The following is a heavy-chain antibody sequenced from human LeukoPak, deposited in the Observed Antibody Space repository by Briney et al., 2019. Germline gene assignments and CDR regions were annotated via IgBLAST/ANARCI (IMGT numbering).Heavy chain of an antibody. D-gene: IGHD1-26*01. V-gene: IGHV4-4*02. Sequence: PSGTLSLTCGVSGGPISGTNWWSWVRQPPGQGLEWIGEISLAGQTNFNPSLNGRDTMSLDKSSNKLYLHLTSVTGADTATYFCTREGGPFCPFGYWGQGTLVIVSS. CDR3: TREGGPFCPFGY. J-gene: IGHJ4*02. CDR1: GGPISGTNW. CDR2: ISLAGQT.